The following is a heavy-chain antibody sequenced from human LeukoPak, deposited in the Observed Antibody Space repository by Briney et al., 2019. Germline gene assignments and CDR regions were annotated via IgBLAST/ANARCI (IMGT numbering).Heavy chain of an antibody. Sequence: GESLKISCKGSGYIFTSHWIGWVRQMPGKGLEWMGIIYPNDSDTRYSPSFQGQVIISADKSISTAYLQWSSLKASDTAMYYCARQGDTAMVFDYWGQGTLVTVSS. D-gene: IGHD5-18*01. J-gene: IGHJ4*02. CDR3: ARQGDTAMVFDY. CDR1: GYIFTSHW. V-gene: IGHV5-51*01. CDR2: IYPNDSDT.